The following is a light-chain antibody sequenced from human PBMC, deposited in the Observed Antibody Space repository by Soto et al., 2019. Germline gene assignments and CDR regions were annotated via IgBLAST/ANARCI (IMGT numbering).Light chain of an antibody. V-gene: IGKV3D-15*01. CDR3: HQYDSWT. Sequence: EIVMTQSPATLSVSPGERATLSCRASQSVSSNLAWYQQKPGQAPRLLIYGASTRATGIPDRFSGSGSGTDFTRTISRLEPEDFAVYYCHQYDSWTFGQGTKVDIK. J-gene: IGKJ1*01. CDR1: QSVSSN. CDR2: GAS.